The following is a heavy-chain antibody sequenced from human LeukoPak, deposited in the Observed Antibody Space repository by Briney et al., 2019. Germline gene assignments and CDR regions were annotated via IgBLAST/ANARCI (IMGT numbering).Heavy chain of an antibody. J-gene: IGHJ4*02. V-gene: IGHV1-2*02. CDR2: INPNSGGT. D-gene: IGHD3-22*01. CDR1: GYTFTGYY. Sequence: RASVKVSCKASGYTFTGYYMHWVRRAPGQGLEWMGWINPNSGGTNYAQKFQGRVTMTRDTSISTAYMELSRLRSDDTAVYYCARGTPYYYDSSGYSDYWGQGTLVTVSS. CDR3: ARGTPYYYDSSGYSDY.